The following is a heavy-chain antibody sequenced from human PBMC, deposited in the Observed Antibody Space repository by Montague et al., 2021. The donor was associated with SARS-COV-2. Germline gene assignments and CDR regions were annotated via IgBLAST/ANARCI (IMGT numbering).Heavy chain of an antibody. V-gene: IGHV4-39*01. CDR2: IYYSGST. D-gene: IGHD3-3*01. Sequence: SETLSLTCTVSGGSISSSSHYWGWIRQPPGKGLDWIGSIYYSGSTYHKPSLKSRVTIYVDTSKNQFSLKLSSVTAADTAVYYCARHSGRDTIFGVITIPDAFDIWGQGTTVTVSS. CDR3: ARHSGRDTIFGVITIPDAFDI. J-gene: IGHJ3*02. CDR1: GGSISSSSHY.